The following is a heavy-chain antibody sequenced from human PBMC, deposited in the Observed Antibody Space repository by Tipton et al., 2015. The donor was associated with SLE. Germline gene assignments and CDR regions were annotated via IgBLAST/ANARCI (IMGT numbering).Heavy chain of an antibody. CDR1: GYTFTSYY. Sequence: QLVQSGAEVKKPGASVKVSCKASGYTFTSYYIHWVRRAPGQGLEWMGIINPSGGRTSYAQKFQGRVTMTRDTSTNTVYMDLSSLRSEDTAVYYCATLVDSNLYYYGRDVWSQETAVTVSS. CDR3: ATLVDSNLYYYGRDV. J-gene: IGHJ6*02. V-gene: IGHV1-46*01. D-gene: IGHD2-21*01. CDR2: INPSGGRT.